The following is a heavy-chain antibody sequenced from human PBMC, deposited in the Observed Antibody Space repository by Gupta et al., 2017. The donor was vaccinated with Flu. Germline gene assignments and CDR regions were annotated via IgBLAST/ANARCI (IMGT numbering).Heavy chain of an antibody. CDR2: VKAGSGTT. Sequence: EVQLLASGGGSVQPGGSLRLSCAASGFTFSGYAMSWVRQSPGKGLEWVSSVKAGSGTTFYADSVKGRFTISRDNSKDTLFLQMDSLRAEDTAIYYCTKGTTQFDSWGQGTLVTVSS. CDR3: TKGTTQFDS. J-gene: IGHJ4*02. CDR1: GFTFSGYA. D-gene: IGHD1-1*01. V-gene: IGHV3-23*01.